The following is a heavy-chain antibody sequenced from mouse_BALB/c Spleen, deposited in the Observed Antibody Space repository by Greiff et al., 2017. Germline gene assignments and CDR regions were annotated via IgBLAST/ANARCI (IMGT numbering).Heavy chain of an antibody. Sequence: EVQLQQSGAELVRSGASVKLSCTASGFNIKDYYMHWVKQRPEQGLEWIGWIDPENGDTEYAPKFQGKATMTADTPSNTAYLQLSSLTSEDTAVYYCNPYGNPAWFAYWGQGTLVTVSA. V-gene: IGHV14-4*02. J-gene: IGHJ3*01. CDR3: NPYGNPAWFAY. CDR1: GFNIKDYY. D-gene: IGHD2-1*01. CDR2: IDPENGDT.